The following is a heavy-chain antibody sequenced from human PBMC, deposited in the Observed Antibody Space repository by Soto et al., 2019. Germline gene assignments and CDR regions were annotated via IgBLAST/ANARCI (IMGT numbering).Heavy chain of an antibody. CDR3: VEYSSSEPSPNDY. Sequence: PGGSLRLSCAASGFTFSNAWISWVRQAPGKGLEWVGRIKSKTDGGTTDYAAPVKGRFTISRDDSKNTLYLQMNSLKTEDTAVYFCVEYSSSEPSPNDYWGQGTLVTVSS. V-gene: IGHV3-15*01. CDR2: IKSKTDGGTT. CDR1: GFTFSNAW. J-gene: IGHJ4*02. D-gene: IGHD6-6*01.